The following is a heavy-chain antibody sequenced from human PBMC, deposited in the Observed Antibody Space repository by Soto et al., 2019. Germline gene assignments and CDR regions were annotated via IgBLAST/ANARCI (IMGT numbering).Heavy chain of an antibody. Sequence: ASVKVSCKDSGYTFSTYAVHWVRQAPGQRLEWMGWINAGNGDTKYSQKFQGRVTITRDTSATTAYMELSSLTSEDTGVYYCARGASSGWPFDLWGQGTLVTVSS. CDR3: ARGASSGWPFDL. CDR2: INAGNGDT. V-gene: IGHV1-3*01. J-gene: IGHJ4*02. CDR1: GYTFSTYA. D-gene: IGHD6-19*01.